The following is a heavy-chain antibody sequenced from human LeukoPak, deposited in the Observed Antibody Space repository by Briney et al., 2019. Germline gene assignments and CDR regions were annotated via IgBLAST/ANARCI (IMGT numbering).Heavy chain of an antibody. CDR3: AKLDYYDSSGYCDY. CDR1: GFTFDDYA. D-gene: IGHD3-22*01. V-gene: IGHV3-9*01. Sequence: SGGSLRLSCAASGFTFDDYAMHWVRQAPGKGLEWVSGISWNSGSIGYADSVKGRFTISRDNSKNTLYLQMNSLRAEDTAVYYCAKLDYYDSSGYCDYWGQGTLVTVSS. J-gene: IGHJ4*02. CDR2: ISWNSGSI.